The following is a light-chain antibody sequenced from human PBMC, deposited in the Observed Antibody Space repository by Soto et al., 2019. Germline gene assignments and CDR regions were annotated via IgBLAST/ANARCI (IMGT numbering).Light chain of an antibody. V-gene: IGKV1-39*01. CDR3: QQSYSTLFS. J-gene: IGKJ3*01. CDR2: DAS. Sequence: DSQMTQSPSCVSASVGDRVTITCRARQIIGNYFNWYQQKPGKAPQVLIYDASSLESGVPSRFSGSGSGTDFTLTISSLQPEDFAIYYCQQSYSTLFSFGPGTKVDIK. CDR1: QIIGNY.